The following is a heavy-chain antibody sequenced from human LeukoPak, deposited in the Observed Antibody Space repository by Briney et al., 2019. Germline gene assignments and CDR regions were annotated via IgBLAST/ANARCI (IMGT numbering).Heavy chain of an antibody. CDR3: ARVVTAMTYYYYYYYMDV. CDR2: MNPNSGNT. D-gene: IGHD2-21*02. V-gene: IGHV1-8*01. J-gene: IGHJ6*03. Sequence: ASVKVSCKASGYTFTSYDINWVRQATGQGLEWMGWMNPNSGNTGYAQKFQGRVTMTRNTSISTAYMELSSLRSEDTAVYYCARVVTAMTYYYYYYYMDVWGKGTTVTISS. CDR1: GYTFTSYD.